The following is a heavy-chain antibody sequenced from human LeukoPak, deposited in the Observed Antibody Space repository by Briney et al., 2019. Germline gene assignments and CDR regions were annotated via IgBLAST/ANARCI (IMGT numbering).Heavy chain of an antibody. CDR1: GFTFSSYS. Sequence: GGSLRLSCAASGFTFSSYSMTWVRQAPGKGLEWVSAISDNGGTTYYADSLKGRFTISRGNSKNTLYLQMDILRAEDTAVYFCARDDRWLQFNNWGQGTLVTVSS. J-gene: IGHJ4*02. V-gene: IGHV3-23*01. D-gene: IGHD5-24*01. CDR3: ARDDRWLQFNN. CDR2: ISDNGGTT.